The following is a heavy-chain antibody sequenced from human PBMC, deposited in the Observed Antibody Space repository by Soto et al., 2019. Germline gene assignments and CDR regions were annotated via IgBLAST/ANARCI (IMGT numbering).Heavy chain of an antibody. CDR2: ISGGGDST. V-gene: IGHV3-23*01. CDR3: AKDQRIQLYLLYDAFDI. Sequence: HPVGSLRLSCAASGFTFSNYAMTWVRQAPGKGLEWVSTISGGGDSTYYADSVKGRFTISRDNSKNTLDLQMKSLRAEDTAVYYCAKDQRIQLYLLYDAFDIWGQGTMVTVSS. J-gene: IGHJ3*02. D-gene: IGHD1-1*01. CDR1: GFTFSNYA.